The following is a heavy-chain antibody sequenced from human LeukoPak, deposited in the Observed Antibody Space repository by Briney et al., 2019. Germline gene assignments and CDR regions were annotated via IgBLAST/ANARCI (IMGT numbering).Heavy chain of an antibody. J-gene: IGHJ4*02. V-gene: IGHV3-23*01. CDR1: GFTFSSYA. D-gene: IGHD2-2*01. CDR3: AKGAIVVVSAVRDDYFDY. CDR2: ISGSGGST. Sequence: GGSLRLSCAASGFTFSSYAMNWVRQAPGKGLEWVSIISGSGGSTYYADSVKGRFTISRDNSKNTLFLQMNSLRAEDTAVYYCAKGAIVVVSAVRDDYFDYWGQGTLLTVSS.